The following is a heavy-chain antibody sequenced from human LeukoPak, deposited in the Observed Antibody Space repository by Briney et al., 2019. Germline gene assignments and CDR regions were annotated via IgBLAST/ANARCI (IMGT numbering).Heavy chain of an antibody. CDR1: GFTFSSYW. J-gene: IGHJ4*02. CDR3: ARDQSYDSSGYYFGY. Sequence: GGSLRLSCAASGFTFSSYWMSWVRQALGKGLEWVANIKQDGSEKYYVDSVKGRFTISRDNAKNSLYLQMNSLRAEDTAVYYCARDQSYDSSGYYFGYWGQGTLVTVSS. D-gene: IGHD3-22*01. V-gene: IGHV3-7*01. CDR2: IKQDGSEK.